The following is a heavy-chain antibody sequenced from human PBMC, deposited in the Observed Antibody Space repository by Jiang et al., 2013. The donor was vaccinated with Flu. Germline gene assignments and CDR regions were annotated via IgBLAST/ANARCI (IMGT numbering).Heavy chain of an antibody. V-gene: IGHV1-2*04. CDR1: GYTFTAYY. CDR3: ARGGGFLESMTLFDF. J-gene: IGHJ4*02. D-gene: IGHD3-3*01. Sequence: VQLLESGAGVKKPGASVKVSCKASGYTFTAYYMHWVRQAPGQGLEWMGWVDPNSGATSYAQKFQGWVTMTSDTSITTAYMELSSLTSDDTAVYCCARGGGFLESMTLFDFWGQGSLVTVSS. CDR2: VDPNSGAT.